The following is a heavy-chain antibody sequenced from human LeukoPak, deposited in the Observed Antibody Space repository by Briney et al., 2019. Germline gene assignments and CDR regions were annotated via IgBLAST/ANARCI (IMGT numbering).Heavy chain of an antibody. Sequence: ASVKVSCKASGYTFTGYYMHWVRQAPGQGLEWMGRINPNSGGTNYAQKFQGRVTMTRDTSISTAYMEPSRLRSDDTAVYYCARDGHSYCSGGSCYSEFDYWGQGTLVTVSS. CDR2: INPNSGGT. V-gene: IGHV1-2*06. CDR3: ARDGHSYCSGGSCYSEFDY. CDR1: GYTFTGYY. J-gene: IGHJ4*02. D-gene: IGHD2-15*01.